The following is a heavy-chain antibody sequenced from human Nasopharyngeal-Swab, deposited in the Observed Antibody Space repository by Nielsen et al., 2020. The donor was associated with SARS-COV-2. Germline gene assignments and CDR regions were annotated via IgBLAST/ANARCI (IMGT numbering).Heavy chain of an antibody. Sequence: GGSLRLSCAASGFTFSSYSMNWVRQAPGKGLEWVSSISSSSSYIYYADSVKGRFTISRDNAKNSLYLQVNSLRAEDTAVYYCARDDYGDDNFDYWGQGTLVTVSS. CDR3: ARDDYGDDNFDY. D-gene: IGHD4-17*01. CDR2: ISSSSSYI. V-gene: IGHV3-21*01. J-gene: IGHJ4*02. CDR1: GFTFSSYS.